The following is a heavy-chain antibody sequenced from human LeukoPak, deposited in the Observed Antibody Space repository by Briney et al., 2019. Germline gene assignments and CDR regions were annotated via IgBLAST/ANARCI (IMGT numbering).Heavy chain of an antibody. Sequence: SETLSLTCTVSGGSISTYYWNWIRQPPGKGLEWIGYIYYSGSTNYNPSLKSRVTISVDTSKNQFSLKLSSVTAADTAVYYCARMNNGFGYFQHWGQGTLVTVSS. V-gene: IGHV4-59*01. CDR1: GGSISTYY. CDR2: IYYSGST. D-gene: IGHD3-10*01. J-gene: IGHJ1*01. CDR3: ARMNNGFGYFQH.